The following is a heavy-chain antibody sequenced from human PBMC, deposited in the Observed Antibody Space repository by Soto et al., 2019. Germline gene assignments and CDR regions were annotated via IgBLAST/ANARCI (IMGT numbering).Heavy chain of an antibody. Sequence: GEALKSSCKASGYDVTSYWIGWVRQKPGKGLEWMAMIYPGDSDTRDSPSFQGQVTISADKSTSTAYLQWSNLKASDTAMYYCARRRSSTAFDIWGQGTMVTVSS. J-gene: IGHJ3*02. CDR3: ARRRSSTAFDI. D-gene: IGHD2-2*01. CDR1: GYDVTSYW. V-gene: IGHV5-51*01. CDR2: IYPGDSDT.